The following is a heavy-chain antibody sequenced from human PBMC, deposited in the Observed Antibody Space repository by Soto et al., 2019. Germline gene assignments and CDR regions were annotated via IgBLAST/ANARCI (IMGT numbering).Heavy chain of an antibody. Sequence: ETLSLTCTVSGGSISSYYWSWIRQPPGKGLEWIGYIYYSGSTNYNPSLKSRVTISVDTSKNQFSLKLNSMTAADTAVYYCARHNYGSGSTYFDYWGQGTLVTSP. V-gene: IGHV4-59*08. D-gene: IGHD3-10*01. CDR3: ARHNYGSGSTYFDY. J-gene: IGHJ4*02. CDR1: GGSISSYY. CDR2: IYYSGST.